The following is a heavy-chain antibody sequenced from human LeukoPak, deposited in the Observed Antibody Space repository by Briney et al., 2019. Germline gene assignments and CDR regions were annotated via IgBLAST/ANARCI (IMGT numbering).Heavy chain of an antibody. CDR3: ARGRDGYNRNYFDY. J-gene: IGHJ4*02. D-gene: IGHD5-24*01. Sequence: ASVKVSCKAAGYTFTSHGFIWLRQAPGQGLEWMGWINAGNGNTKYSQKFQGRVTITRDTSASTAYMELSSLRSEDTAVYCCARGRDGYNRNYFDYWGQGTLVTVSS. CDR1: GYTFTSHG. CDR2: INAGNGNT. V-gene: IGHV1-3*01.